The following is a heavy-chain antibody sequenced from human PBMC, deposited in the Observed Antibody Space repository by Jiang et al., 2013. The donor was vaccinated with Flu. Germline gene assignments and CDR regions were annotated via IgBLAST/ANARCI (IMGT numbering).Heavy chain of an antibody. CDR1: WVLQWLL. D-gene: IGHD2-15*01. J-gene: IGHJ4*02. CDR3: ARGLDLGYCSGGSCYSLDY. CDR2: INHSGST. V-gene: IGHV4-34*01. Sequence: LLKPSETLVPHLRCLWWVLQWLLLELDPPAPGKGLEWIGEINHSGSTNYNPSLKSRVTISVDTSKNQFSLKLSSVTAADTAVYYCARGLDLGYCSGGSCYSLDYWGQGTLVTVSS.